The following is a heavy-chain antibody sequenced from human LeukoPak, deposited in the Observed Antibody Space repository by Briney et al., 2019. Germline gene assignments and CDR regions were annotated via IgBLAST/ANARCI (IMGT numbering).Heavy chain of an antibody. CDR2: INPNSGGT. D-gene: IGHD3-10*01. CDR3: AFTMVRGVNAPYYGMDV. V-gene: IGHV1-2*06. Sequence: GASVKVSCKPSGYTFTGYYMHWVRQAPGQGLEGMGRINPNSGGTNYAQKFQGRVTMTRDTSISTAYMELSRLRSDDTAVYYCAFTMVRGVNAPYYGMDVWGQGTTVTVSS. J-gene: IGHJ6*02. CDR1: GYTFTGYY.